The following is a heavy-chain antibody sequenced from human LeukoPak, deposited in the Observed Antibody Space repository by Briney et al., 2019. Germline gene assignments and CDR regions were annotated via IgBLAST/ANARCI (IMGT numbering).Heavy chain of an antibody. V-gene: IGHV1-3*01. CDR3: ARGSYYYGSGSFMGSDY. J-gene: IGHJ4*02. CDR1: GYTFTNYA. D-gene: IGHD3-10*01. Sequence: ASVKVSCKASGYTFTNYAMHWVRQAPGQRPEWMGWIYAGNGNTEYSQKFQDRVTITRDISANTAYMELSSLTSEDTAVYYCARGSYYYGSGSFMGSDYWGQGTLVTVSS. CDR2: IYAGNGNT.